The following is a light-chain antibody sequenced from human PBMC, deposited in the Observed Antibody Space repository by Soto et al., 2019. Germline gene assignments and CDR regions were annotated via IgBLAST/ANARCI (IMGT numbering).Light chain of an antibody. Sequence: QSVLTQPASVSRSPGQSITISCTGTSSDVGGYNYVSWYQQHPGKAPKLMIYDVSNRPSGVSNRFSGSKSGNTASLTISGLQAEDEADYYCSSYTSSSTLEYVFGTGTKSPS. V-gene: IGLV2-14*01. CDR3: SSYTSSSTLEYV. J-gene: IGLJ1*01. CDR1: SSDVGGYNY. CDR2: DVS.